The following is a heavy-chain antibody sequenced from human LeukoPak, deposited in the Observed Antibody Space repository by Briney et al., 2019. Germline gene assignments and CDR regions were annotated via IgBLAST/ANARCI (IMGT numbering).Heavy chain of an antibody. J-gene: IGHJ4*02. CDR1: GGSISSYY. V-gene: IGHV4-59*01. Sequence: SETLSLTCTVSGGSISSYYWRWIRQPPGKGLEWIGYIYYSGSTNYNPSLKSRVTISVDTSKNQFSLKLSSVTAADTAVYYCALSYSSGSYVHWGQGTLVTVSS. CDR2: IYYSGST. D-gene: IGHD1-26*01. CDR3: ALSYSSGSYVH.